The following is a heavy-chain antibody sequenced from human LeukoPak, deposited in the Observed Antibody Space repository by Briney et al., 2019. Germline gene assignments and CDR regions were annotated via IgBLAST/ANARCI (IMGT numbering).Heavy chain of an antibody. CDR3: ARELVVVPDPNWFDP. CDR2: IYTSGST. J-gene: IGHJ5*02. V-gene: IGHV4-4*07. D-gene: IGHD2-2*01. CDR1: GGSISSYY. Sequence: SETLSLTCTVSGGSISSYYWSWIRQPAGKGLEWIGHIYTSGSTNYNPSLKSRVTMSVDTSKNQFSLKLSSVTAADTAVYYCARELVVVPDPNWFDPWGQGTLVTVSS.